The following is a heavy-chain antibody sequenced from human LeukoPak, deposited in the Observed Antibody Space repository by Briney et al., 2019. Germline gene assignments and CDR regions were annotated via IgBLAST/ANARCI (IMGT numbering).Heavy chain of an antibody. CDR1: GFTFSSYA. V-gene: IGHV3-23*01. CDR3: AKDLRYSSSWSYFDY. CDR2: ISGSGGST. D-gene: IGHD6-13*01. J-gene: IGHJ4*02. Sequence: PGGSLRLSCAASGFTFSSYAMSWVRQAPGKGLEWVSAISGSGGSTYYADSVKGRFTISRDNSKNTLYLQMNSQRAEDTAIYYCAKDLRYSSSWSYFDYWGQGTLVTVSS.